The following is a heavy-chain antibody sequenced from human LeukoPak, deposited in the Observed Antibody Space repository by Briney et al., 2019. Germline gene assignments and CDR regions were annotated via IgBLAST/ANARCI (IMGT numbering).Heavy chain of an antibody. CDR1: GFTFDDYA. D-gene: IGHD3-10*01. J-gene: IGHJ4*02. CDR3: VKGGFGELYFDY. V-gene: IGHV3-9*03. CDR2: ISWNRGSI. Sequence: GGSLRLSCAASGFTFDDYAMHWVRQAPGKGLDWVSGISWNRGSIGYADSVKGRFTISRDNAKNSLYLQMNSLRAEDMALYYCVKGGFGELYFDYWGQGTLVTVSS.